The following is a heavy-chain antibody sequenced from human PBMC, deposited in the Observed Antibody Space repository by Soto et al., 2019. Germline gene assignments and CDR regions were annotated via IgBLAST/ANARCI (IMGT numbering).Heavy chain of an antibody. CDR1: GFTVSSNY. CDR3: ARDRFKQFGESADAFDI. Sequence: GGSLRLSCAASGFTVSSNYMSWVRQAPGKGLEWVSVIYSGGSTYYADSVKGRFTISRDNSKNTLYLQMNSLRAEDTAAYYCARDRFKQFGESADAFDIWGQGTMVTVSS. V-gene: IGHV3-66*01. D-gene: IGHD3-10*01. CDR2: IYSGGST. J-gene: IGHJ3*02.